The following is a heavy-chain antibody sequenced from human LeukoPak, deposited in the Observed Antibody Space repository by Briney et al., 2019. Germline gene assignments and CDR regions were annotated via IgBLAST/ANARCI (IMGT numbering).Heavy chain of an antibody. CDR2: ISSSSSTI. CDR1: GFTFSSYS. J-gene: IGHJ6*02. V-gene: IGHV3-48*01. D-gene: IGHD3-3*01. Sequence: PGGSLRLSCAASGFTFSSYSMNWVRQAPGKGLEWVSYISSSSSTIYYADSVKGRFTISRDNAKNSLYLQMNSRRAEDTAVYYCARDSVWSGFSFDYYYGMDFWGQGTTVTVSS. CDR3: ARDSVWSGFSFDYYYGMDF.